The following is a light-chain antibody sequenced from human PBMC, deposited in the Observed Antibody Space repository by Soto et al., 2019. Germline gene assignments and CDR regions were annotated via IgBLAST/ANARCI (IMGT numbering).Light chain of an antibody. J-gene: IGKJ1*01. CDR2: GAS. CDR1: QSVSSN. Sequence: EIVMTQSPATLSVSPGERATLSCRASQSVSSNLAWYQQKPGQAPRLLIYGASTRATGIPARFSGSGSGTESTPTISSLQSEDFAVYYCQQYNNWPLRTFGQGTKVEIK. V-gene: IGKV3-15*01. CDR3: QQYNNWPLRT.